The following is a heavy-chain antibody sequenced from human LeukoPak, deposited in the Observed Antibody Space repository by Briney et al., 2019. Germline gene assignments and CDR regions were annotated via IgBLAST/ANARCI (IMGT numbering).Heavy chain of an antibody. Sequence: GGSLRLSCAASGFTFSSYAMSWVRQLPGKGLEWVSGINRNGDSTDYAGSVKGRFTISRDNAKNSHFLQMNSLRVEDTALYYCARGFRNGPFDCWGQGTLVTVSS. CDR2: INRNGDST. CDR1: GFTFSSYA. J-gene: IGHJ4*02. CDR3: ARGFRNGPFDC. D-gene: IGHD2-8*01. V-gene: IGHV3-20*04.